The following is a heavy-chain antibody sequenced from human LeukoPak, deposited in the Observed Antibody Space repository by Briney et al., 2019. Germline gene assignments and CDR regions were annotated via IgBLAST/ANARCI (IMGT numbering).Heavy chain of an antibody. D-gene: IGHD3-3*01. J-gene: IGHJ6*03. V-gene: IGHV3-30*03. CDR2: ISYDGSNK. Sequence: PGGSLRLSCAASGFTFSSYGMHWVRQAPGKGLEWVAVISYDGSNKYYADSVKGRFTISRDNAKNSLYLQMNSLRAEDTAVYYCARLGYYDFWSGYYGYYYYYMDVWGQGTMVTVSS. CDR3: ARLGYYDFWSGYYGYYYYYMDV. CDR1: GFTFSSYG.